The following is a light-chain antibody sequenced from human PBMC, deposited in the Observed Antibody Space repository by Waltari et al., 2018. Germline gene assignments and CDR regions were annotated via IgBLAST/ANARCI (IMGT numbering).Light chain of an antibody. Sequence: DVQMTQSPSFLSASVGDRVTITCRASQRISSYLNWYQMKPGKAPELLIYGASSLKSGVPSRFSGSGSGTDFTLTISSLQPEDFATYYCQQTYTSFTFGPGTKVDFK. CDR3: QQTYTSFT. CDR2: GAS. CDR1: QRISSY. J-gene: IGKJ3*01. V-gene: IGKV1-39*01.